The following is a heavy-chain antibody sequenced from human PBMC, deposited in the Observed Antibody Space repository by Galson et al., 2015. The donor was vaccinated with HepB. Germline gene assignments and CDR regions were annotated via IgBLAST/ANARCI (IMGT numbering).Heavy chain of an antibody. CDR1: GFTFSSYA. CDR3: AKDCYGSGSYWGWFDP. J-gene: IGHJ5*02. V-gene: IGHV3-23*01. D-gene: IGHD3-10*01. Sequence: SLRLSCAASGFTFSSYAMSWVRQAPGKGLEWVSAISGSGGSTYYADSVKGRFTISRDNSKNTLYLQMNSLRAEDTAVYYCAKDCYGSGSYWGWFDPWGQGTLVTVSS. CDR2: ISGSGGST.